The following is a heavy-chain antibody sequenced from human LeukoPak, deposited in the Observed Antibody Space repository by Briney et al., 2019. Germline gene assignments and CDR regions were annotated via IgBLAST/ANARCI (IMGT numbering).Heavy chain of an antibody. CDR3: ARASSYGYLRPYYFDY. D-gene: IGHD5-18*01. Sequence: GSSVKVSCKASGGTFSSYAISWVRQAPGQGLEWMGGIIPIFGTANYAQKFQGRVTITADESTSTAYMGLSSLRSEDTAVYYCARASSYGYLRPYYFDYWGQGTLVTVSS. V-gene: IGHV1-69*01. CDR1: GGTFSSYA. J-gene: IGHJ4*02. CDR2: IIPIFGTA.